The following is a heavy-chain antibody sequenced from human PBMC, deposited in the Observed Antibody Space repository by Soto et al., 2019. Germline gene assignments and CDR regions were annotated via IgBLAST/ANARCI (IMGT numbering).Heavy chain of an antibody. V-gene: IGHV3-11*01. J-gene: IGHJ4*02. CDR3: ARRIETSVFFDY. Sequence: PRGSLLVSCAASVFSFSDYYMSWIGQAPGEGLEWVSYISTGGSTIYYADSVKGRFTISRDNAKNSLYLQMNSLRAEDTAVYYCARRIETSVFFDYWGQGTMVTVSS. CDR2: ISTGGSTI. D-gene: IGHD1-26*01. CDR1: VFSFSDYY.